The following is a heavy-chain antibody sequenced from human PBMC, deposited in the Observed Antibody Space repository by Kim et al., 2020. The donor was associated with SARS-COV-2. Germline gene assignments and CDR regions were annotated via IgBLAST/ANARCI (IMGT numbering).Heavy chain of an antibody. CDR3: AREVRYYDSSGFLDY. CDR1: GGSISSSSYY. D-gene: IGHD3-22*01. Sequence: SQTLSLTCTVSGGSISSSSYYWGWIRQPPGKGLEWIGSIYYSGSTYYNPSLKSRVTISVDTSKNQFSLKLSSVTAADTAVYYCAREVRYYDSSGFLDYWGQGTLVTVSS. J-gene: IGHJ4*02. V-gene: IGHV4-39*02. CDR2: IYYSGST.